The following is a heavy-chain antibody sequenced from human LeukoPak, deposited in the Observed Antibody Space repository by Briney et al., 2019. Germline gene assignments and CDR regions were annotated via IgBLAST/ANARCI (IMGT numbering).Heavy chain of an antibody. D-gene: IGHD3-22*01. J-gene: IGHJ4*02. CDR3: ARGSHTTMIVVVITEY. Sequence: GESLKISCAASGFTFSSYWMHWVRQAPGKGLVWVSRINSDGSSTSYADSVKGRFTISRDNAKNTLYLQMNSLRAEDTAVYYCARGSHTTMIVVVITEYWGQGTLVTVSS. V-gene: IGHV3-74*01. CDR1: GFTFSSYW. CDR2: INSDGSST.